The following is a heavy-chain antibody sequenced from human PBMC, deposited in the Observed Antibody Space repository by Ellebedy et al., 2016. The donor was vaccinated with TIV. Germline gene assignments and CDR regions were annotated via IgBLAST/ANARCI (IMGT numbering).Heavy chain of an antibody. CDR1: GGSISSYY. Sequence: MPSETLSLTCTVSGGSISSYYWSWIRQPPGQGLEWIGYIYYSWSTNYNPYLKSRVTIAVETSKKQISLNLSSVTAADTAVYYWARSSGWDRFDYWGRGTLVTVSS. J-gene: IGHJ4*02. V-gene: IGHV4-59*01. CDR3: ARSSGWDRFDY. D-gene: IGHD6-19*01. CDR2: IYYSWST.